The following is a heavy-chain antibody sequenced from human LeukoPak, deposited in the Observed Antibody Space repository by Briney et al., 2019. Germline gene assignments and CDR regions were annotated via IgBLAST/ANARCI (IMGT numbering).Heavy chain of an antibody. CDR3: AKDLRGKQQLSPD. V-gene: IGHV3-23*01. CDR2: ISDSGDST. D-gene: IGHD6-13*01. J-gene: IGHJ4*02. CDR1: GFTFSSYA. Sequence: GGSLRLSCAASGFTFSSYAMSWVRQAPGKGLEWVSVISDSGDSTYYADSVKGRFTISRDNSKNTLYLQMNSLRAEDTAVYYCAKDLRGKQQLSPDWGQGTLVTVSS.